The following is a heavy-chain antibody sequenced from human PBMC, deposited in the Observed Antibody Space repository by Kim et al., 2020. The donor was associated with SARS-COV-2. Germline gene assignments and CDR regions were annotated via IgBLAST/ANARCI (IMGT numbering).Heavy chain of an antibody. V-gene: IGHV7-4-1*02. CDR1: GYTFTSYA. J-gene: IGHJ6*02. Sequence: ASVKVSCKASGYTFTSYAMNWVRQAPGQGLEWMGWINTNTGNPTYAQGFTGRFVFSLDTSVSTAYLQISSLKAEDTAVYYCARDAYYYGSGSYEPTLNYYYYGMDVWGQGTTVTVSS. CDR2: INTNTGNP. D-gene: IGHD3-10*01. CDR3: ARDAYYYGSGSYEPTLNYYYYGMDV.